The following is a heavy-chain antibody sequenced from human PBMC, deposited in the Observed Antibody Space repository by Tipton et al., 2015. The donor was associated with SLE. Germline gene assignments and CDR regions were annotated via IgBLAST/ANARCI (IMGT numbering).Heavy chain of an antibody. CDR3: ARDFGRDFWSGYFD. Sequence: TLSLTCAVYGGSFSGYYWSWIRQPPGKGLEWIGEINHSGSTNYNPSLKSRVTISMDTSKNQLSLKLSSVTAADTAVYYCARDFGRDFWSGYFDWGQGTLVTVSS. CDR2: INHSGST. D-gene: IGHD3-3*01. CDR1: GGSFSGYY. J-gene: IGHJ4*02. V-gene: IGHV4-34*01.